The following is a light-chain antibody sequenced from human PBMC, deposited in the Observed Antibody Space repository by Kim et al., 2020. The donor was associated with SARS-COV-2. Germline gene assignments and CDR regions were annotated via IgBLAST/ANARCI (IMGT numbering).Light chain of an antibody. CDR3: QKYNSAPWT. CDR2: AAS. V-gene: IGKV1-27*01. Sequence: DIQMTQSPSSLSASVGDRVTITCRASQDIANSLAWYQQKPGKVLNLLIYAASTLQSGVPSRFSGSGSGTQFTLTIGSLQTEDVATYDCQKYNSAPWTFGPGTKVDIK. CDR1: QDIANS. J-gene: IGKJ1*01.